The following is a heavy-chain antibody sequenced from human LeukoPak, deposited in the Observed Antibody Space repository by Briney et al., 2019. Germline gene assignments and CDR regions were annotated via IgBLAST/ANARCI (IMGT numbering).Heavy chain of an antibody. Sequence: PGWSLRLSCAASGFTFSSYSMNWARQAPGKGLEWVSSISSSSSYIYYADSVKGRFTISRDNAKNSLYLQMNSLRAEDTAVYYCAREGLYCTNGVCYRVVDYWGQGTLVTVSS. CDR1: GFTFSSYS. V-gene: IGHV3-21*01. J-gene: IGHJ4*02. D-gene: IGHD2-8*01. CDR2: ISSSSSYI. CDR3: AREGLYCTNGVCYRVVDY.